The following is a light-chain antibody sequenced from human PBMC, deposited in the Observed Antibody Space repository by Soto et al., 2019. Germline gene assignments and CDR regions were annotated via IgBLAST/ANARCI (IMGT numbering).Light chain of an antibody. V-gene: IGKV1-33*01. Sequence: DIQMTQSPSSLSASVGDRVTITCQASQDIRKYLDWYQQKPGKAPKVLIYDASNLETGVPSRFSGSGSGTHFTPTISSLQPEDFAVYYCQQYRDLPITFGQGTRLEIK. CDR3: QQYRDLPIT. J-gene: IGKJ5*01. CDR1: QDIRKY. CDR2: DAS.